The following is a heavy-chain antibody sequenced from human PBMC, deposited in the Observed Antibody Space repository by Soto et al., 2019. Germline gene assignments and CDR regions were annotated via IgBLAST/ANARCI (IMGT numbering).Heavy chain of an antibody. CDR1: GVSITSYK. Sequence: QVQLQESGPGLVKPSETLSLTCTVSGVSITSYKWSWIRQSPGKGLEWIAYMYSSGSSSYNPSLMSRVTISVDTSQKQYSLKVNSATAADTAVYYCAREWSAFDYWGQGILVTVSS. J-gene: IGHJ4*02. D-gene: IGHD2-15*01. CDR3: AREWSAFDY. CDR2: MYSSGSS. V-gene: IGHV4-59*01.